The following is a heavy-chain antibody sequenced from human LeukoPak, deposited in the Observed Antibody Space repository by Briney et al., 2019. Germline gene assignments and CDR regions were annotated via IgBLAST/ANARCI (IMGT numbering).Heavy chain of an antibody. CDR2: IYYSGST. CDR3: ARHISYGKDY. V-gene: IGHV4-39*01. Sequence: SETLSLTCTVSGGSISSSSYYWGWIRQPPGKGLEWIGSIYYSGSTYYNPSLKSRVTISVDTSKNQFSLKLSSVTAADTAVHYCARHISYGKDYWGQGTLVTVSS. CDR1: GGSISSSSYY. D-gene: IGHD1-26*01. J-gene: IGHJ4*02.